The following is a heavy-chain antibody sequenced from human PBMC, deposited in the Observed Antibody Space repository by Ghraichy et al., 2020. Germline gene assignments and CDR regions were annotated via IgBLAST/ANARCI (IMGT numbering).Heavy chain of an antibody. J-gene: IGHJ4*02. CDR2: INHSGST. V-gene: IGHV4-34*01. CDR1: GGSFSGYY. CDR3: AREEYGSGSYLR. D-gene: IGHD3-10*01. Sequence: GSLRLSCAVYGGSFSGYYWSWIRQPPGKGLEWIGEINHSGSTNYNPSLKSRVTISVDTSKNQFSLKLSSVTAADTAVYYCAREEYGSGSYLRWGQGTLVTVSS.